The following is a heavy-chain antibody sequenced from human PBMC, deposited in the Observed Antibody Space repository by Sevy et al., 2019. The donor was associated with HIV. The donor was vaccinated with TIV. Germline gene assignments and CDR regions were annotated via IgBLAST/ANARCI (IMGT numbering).Heavy chain of an antibody. D-gene: IGHD3-22*01. Sequence: GGSLRLSCAASGFTFSSYSMNWVRQAPGKGLEWVSYISSSSSTIYYADSVKGRFTISRDNAKNSLYLQMNSRRAEDTAVYYCARTSPPGYYYDSSGSDYWGQGTLVTVSS. CDR3: ARTSPPGYYYDSSGSDY. CDR2: ISSSSSTI. V-gene: IGHV3-48*01. J-gene: IGHJ4*02. CDR1: GFTFSSYS.